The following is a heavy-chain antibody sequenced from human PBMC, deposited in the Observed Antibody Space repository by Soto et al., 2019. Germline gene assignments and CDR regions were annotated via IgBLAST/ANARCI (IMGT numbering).Heavy chain of an antibody. D-gene: IGHD3-10*01. J-gene: IGHJ6*02. V-gene: IGHV1-69*04. CDR2: IIPILSIA. CDR3: ARDMRPTDTGEVGGMDV. CDR1: GGTFSSYT. Sequence: SVKVSCKASGGTFSSYTISWVRQAPGQGLEWMGRIIPILSIANYAQKFQGRVTITADKSTSTAYMELSSLRSEDTAVYYCARDMRPTDTGEVGGMDVWGQGTTVTVSS.